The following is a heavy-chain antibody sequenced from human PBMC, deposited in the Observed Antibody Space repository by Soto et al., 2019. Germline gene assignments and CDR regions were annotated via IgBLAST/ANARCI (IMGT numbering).Heavy chain of an antibody. CDR2: ISYDGSNK. CDR3: AQGPHYYGSGAYYYDCYGMDV. CDR1: GFTFSSYG. Sequence: QVQLVESGGGVVQPGRSLRLSCAASGFTFSSYGMHWVRQAPGKGLEWVAVISYDGSNKYYADSVKGRFTISRDNSKNTLYLQMNSLRAEDTAVYYCAQGPHYYGSGAYYYDCYGMDVWGQGTPVTVSS. D-gene: IGHD3-10*01. V-gene: IGHV3-30*18. J-gene: IGHJ6*02.